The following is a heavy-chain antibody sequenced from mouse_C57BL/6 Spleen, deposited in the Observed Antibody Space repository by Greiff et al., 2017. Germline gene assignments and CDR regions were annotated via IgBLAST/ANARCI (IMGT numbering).Heavy chain of an antibody. CDR3: ARHYGSSYAWFAY. Sequence: VHVKQSGPELVKPGASVKIPCKASGYTFTDYNMDWVKQSHGKSLEWIGDINPNNGGTIYNQKFKGKATLTVDKSSSTAYMELRSLTSEDTAVYYCARHYGSSYAWFAYWGQGTLVTVSA. CDR1: GYTFTDYN. J-gene: IGHJ3*01. CDR2: INPNNGGT. D-gene: IGHD1-1*01. V-gene: IGHV1-18*01.